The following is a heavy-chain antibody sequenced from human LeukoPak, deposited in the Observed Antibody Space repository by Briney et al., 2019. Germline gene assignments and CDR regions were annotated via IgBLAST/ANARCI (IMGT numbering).Heavy chain of an antibody. CDR1: GGSFSGYY. Sequence: PSETLSLTCAVYGGSFSGYYWSWIRQPPGKGLEWIGEINHSGSTNYNPSLKSRLTMSADTSKKQFSLILNSVAAADTAVYYCAVGRPRNTTRLDDGYDFWGQGTMVTVSS. V-gene: IGHV4-34*01. J-gene: IGHJ3*01. D-gene: IGHD1-1*01. CDR3: AVGRPRNTTRLDDGYDF. CDR2: INHSGST.